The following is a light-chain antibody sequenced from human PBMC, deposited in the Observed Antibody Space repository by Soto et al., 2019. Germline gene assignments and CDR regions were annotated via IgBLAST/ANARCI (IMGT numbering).Light chain of an antibody. CDR1: SSDVGGCRF. J-gene: IGLJ1*01. CDR3: SSCAGSNNPYV. Sequence: QSALTQPPSASGSPGQSVTISCTGTSSDVGGCRFVSWYQQFPGQAPQLIIYEVNKRPSGVPDRFSGSKSGNTASLTISGLQAEDEADYHCSSCAGSNNPYVFGTGTKLTVL. V-gene: IGLV2-8*01. CDR2: EVN.